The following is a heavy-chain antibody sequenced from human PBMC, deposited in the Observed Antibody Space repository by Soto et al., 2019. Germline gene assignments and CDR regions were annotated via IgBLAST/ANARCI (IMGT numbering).Heavy chain of an antibody. CDR2: IFYSGST. Sequence: LSLTCTVSGGSIGSSSYYWGWIRQPPGKGLEWIGSIFYSGSTYYNPSLKSRVTISVDTSKNQFSLKLSSVTAADTAVYYCARHPYSGYDFDYWGQGTLVTVSS. J-gene: IGHJ4*02. CDR1: GGSIGSSSYY. D-gene: IGHD5-12*01. CDR3: ARHPYSGYDFDY. V-gene: IGHV4-39*01.